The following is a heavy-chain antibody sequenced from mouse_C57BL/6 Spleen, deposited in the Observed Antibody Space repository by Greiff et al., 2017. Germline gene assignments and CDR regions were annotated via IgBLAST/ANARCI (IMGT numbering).Heavy chain of an antibody. D-gene: IGHD2-5*01. CDR2: IRSKSNNYAA. V-gene: IGHV10-1*01. CDR3: VRLGYSNHFGD. J-gene: IGHJ2*01. Sequence: GGGLVQPKGSLKLSCAASGFSFNTYAMNWVRQAPGKGLEGVARIRSKSNNYAAYYADSVKDRFTNTRDGAESMLYLQMNNLKTEDTAMYYCVRLGYSNHFGDWGQGTTLTVSS. CDR1: GFSFNTYA.